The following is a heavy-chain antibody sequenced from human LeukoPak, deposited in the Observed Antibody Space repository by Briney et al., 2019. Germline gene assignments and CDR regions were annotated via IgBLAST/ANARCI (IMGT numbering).Heavy chain of an antibody. CDR2: INHSGST. J-gene: IGHJ4*02. CDR1: GGSFSGYY. V-gene: IGHV4-34*01. Sequence: ETLSLTCAVYGGSFSGYYWSWIRQPPGKGLEWIGEINHSGSTNYNPSLKSRVTISVDTSKNQFSLKLSSVTAADTAVYYCARRAYYYGSGSYYKGYFDYWGQGTLVTVSS. CDR3: ARRAYYYGSGSYYKGYFDY. D-gene: IGHD3-10*01.